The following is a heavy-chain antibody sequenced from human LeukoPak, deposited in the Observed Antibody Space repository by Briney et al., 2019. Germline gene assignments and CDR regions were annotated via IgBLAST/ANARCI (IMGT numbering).Heavy chain of an antibody. Sequence: HPGGSLRLSCAASGFTFDDYAMHWVRRAPGKGLEGVTGICWNSGSIGYADSVKGRFTISRDNAKNSLYLQMNSLRAEDTALYYCAKDMGGVYGDSTGVLPFDYWGQGTLVTVSS. CDR1: GFTFDDYA. J-gene: IGHJ4*02. CDR2: ICWNSGSI. V-gene: IGHV3-9*01. D-gene: IGHD4-17*01. CDR3: AKDMGGVYGDSTGVLPFDY.